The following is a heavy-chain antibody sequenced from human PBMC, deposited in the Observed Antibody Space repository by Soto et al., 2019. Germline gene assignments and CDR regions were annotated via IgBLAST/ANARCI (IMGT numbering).Heavy chain of an antibody. J-gene: IGHJ4*02. CDR3: ARGPAGPVAELDY. CDR2: INSDGSNT. CDR1: GLTFSSYW. V-gene: IGHV3-74*01. Sequence: GGSLRLSCAASGLTFSSYWMHWVRPAPGKGLVWVSRINSDGSNTSYADSVKGRFTISRDNAKNTLYLQMNSLRAEDTAVYYCARGPAGPVAELDYWGQGTLVTVSS. D-gene: IGHD6-19*01.